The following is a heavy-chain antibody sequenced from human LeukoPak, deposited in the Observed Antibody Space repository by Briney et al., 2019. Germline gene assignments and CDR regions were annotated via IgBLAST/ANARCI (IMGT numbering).Heavy chain of an antibody. J-gene: IGHJ4*02. D-gene: IGHD2-15*01. V-gene: IGHV3-7*01. CDR3: ARDWFCSGGSCYSRVY. CDR2: IKQDGSEK. Sequence: PGGPLRLSCAASGFIFNSYDMHWVRQAPGKGLEWVANIKQDGSEKYYVDSVKGRFTISRDNAKNSLFLQMNSLRAEDTAVYYCARDWFCSGGSCYSRVYWGQGTLVTVSS. CDR1: GFIFNSYD.